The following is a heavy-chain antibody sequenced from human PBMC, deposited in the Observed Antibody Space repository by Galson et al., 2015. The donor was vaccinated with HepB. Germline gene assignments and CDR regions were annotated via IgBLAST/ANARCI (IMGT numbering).Heavy chain of an antibody. D-gene: IGHD3-22*01. CDR2: ISYDGGKK. J-gene: IGHJ4*02. Sequence: SLRLSCAASGFNFNAYAMHWVRQAPGKGLEWVAVISYDGGKKYFADSVKGRFTISRDNSKNTLYVQMNSLRPEDTAVYFCARVDPTSRPYDSSAYYVGGPFDYWGQGTLVTVSS. CDR3: ARVDPTSRPYDSSAYYVGGPFDY. V-gene: IGHV3-30*04. CDR1: GFNFNAYA.